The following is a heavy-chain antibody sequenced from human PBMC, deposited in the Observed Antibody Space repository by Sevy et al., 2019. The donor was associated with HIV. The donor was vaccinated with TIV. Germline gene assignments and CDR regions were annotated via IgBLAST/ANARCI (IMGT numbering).Heavy chain of an antibody. CDR3: ARAGGGGYCSGGSCYSSYYYFYGMDV. D-gene: IGHD2-15*01. J-gene: IGHJ6*02. CDR1: GDSVSSNSAA. CDR2: TYYRSKWYN. Sequence: KQSQTLSLTCAISGDSVSSNSAAWNWIRQSPSRGLEWLGRTYYRSKWYNDYAVSVKSRITINPDTSNNPFSLQLNSVTPEDTAVYYCARAGGGGYCSGGSCYSSYYYFYGMDVWGQGTTVTVSS. V-gene: IGHV6-1*01.